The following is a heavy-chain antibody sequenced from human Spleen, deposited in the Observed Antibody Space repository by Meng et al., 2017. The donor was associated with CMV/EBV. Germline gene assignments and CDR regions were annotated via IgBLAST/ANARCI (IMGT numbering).Heavy chain of an antibody. D-gene: IGHD6-13*01. CDR1: GYTFTDYY. CDR3: ARGGAYIAAADVDY. Sequence: ASVKVSCKASGYTFTDYYMHWVRQAPGQGLEWMGIINPSGGSTSYAQKLQGRVTMTTDTSTSTAYMELRSLRSDDTAVYYCARGGAYIAAADVDYWGQGTLVTVSS. J-gene: IGHJ4*02. V-gene: IGHV1-46*01. CDR2: INPSGGST.